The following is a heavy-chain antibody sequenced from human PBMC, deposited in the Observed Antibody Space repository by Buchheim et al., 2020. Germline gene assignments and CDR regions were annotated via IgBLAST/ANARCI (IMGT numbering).Heavy chain of an antibody. CDR1: GFTFSSFA. V-gene: IGHV3-23*01. D-gene: IGHD3-10*01. CDR3: AKTPLCGSGPSFFEY. CDR2: ISGGGDNT. Sequence: EVQLLESGGGLVQPGGSLRLSCAASGFTFSSFAMSWVRQAPGKGLEWVSAISGGGDNTYYTDSVQGRFTISRDNSMTTLSLQMNSLRAEDTAVYYCAKTPLCGSGPSFFEYWGQGTL. J-gene: IGHJ4*02.